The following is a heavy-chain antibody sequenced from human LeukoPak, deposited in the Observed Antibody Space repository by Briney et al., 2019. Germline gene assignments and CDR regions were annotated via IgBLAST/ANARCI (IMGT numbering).Heavy chain of an antibody. V-gene: IGHV3-23*01. CDR1: GFTFSSYA. CDR2: ISGSGGST. J-gene: IGHJ4*02. Sequence: GGSLRLSCAASGFTFSSYAMSWVRQAPGKGLEWVSAISGSGGSTYYADSVKGRLTISRDNSKNTLYPQMNSLRAEDTAVYYCAKEGEWPGGILWYWGQGTLVTVSS. D-gene: IGHD2-21*01. CDR3: AKEGEWPGGILWY.